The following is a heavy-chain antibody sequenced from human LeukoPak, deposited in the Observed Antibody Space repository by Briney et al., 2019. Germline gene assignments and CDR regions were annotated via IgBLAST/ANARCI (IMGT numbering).Heavy chain of an antibody. CDR3: ARVGDFWSGYYFDY. J-gene: IGHJ4*02. CDR1: GASISSYY. CDR2: INHSGST. Sequence: PSETLSLTCTVSGASISSYYWSWIRQPPGKGLEWIGEINHSGSTNYNPSLKSRVTISVDTSKNQFSLKLSSVTAADTAVYYCARVGDFWSGYYFDYWGQGTLVTVSS. V-gene: IGHV4-34*01. D-gene: IGHD3-3*01.